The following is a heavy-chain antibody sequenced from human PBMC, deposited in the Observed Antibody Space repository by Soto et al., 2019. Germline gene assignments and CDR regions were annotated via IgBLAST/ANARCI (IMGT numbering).Heavy chain of an antibody. CDR1: GGSFSNYA. Sequence: QVHLVQSGAEVKKPGSSVRVSCKASGGSFSNYAVTWVRQAPGQRLEWMGGITPMFGIANYAQKFQGRAPLTADESTGTAYMELSSLRSDDTATYYCASDRHHSGFEDWGQGTLVTVSS. V-gene: IGHV1-69*01. CDR2: ITPMFGIA. CDR3: ASDRHHSGFED. J-gene: IGHJ4*02.